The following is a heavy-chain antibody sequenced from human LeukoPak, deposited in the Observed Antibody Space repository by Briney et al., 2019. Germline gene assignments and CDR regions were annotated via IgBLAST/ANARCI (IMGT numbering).Heavy chain of an antibody. CDR1: GFTFSSYA. Sequence: MPGGSLRLSCAASGFTFSSYAMSWVRQAPGKGLEWVSSISSSSSYIYYADSVKGRFTISRDNAKNSLYLQMNSLRAEDTAVYYCASRYSSGWYNSLRAFDIWGQGTMVTVSS. D-gene: IGHD6-19*01. V-gene: IGHV3-21*01. CDR3: ASRYSSGWYNSLRAFDI. J-gene: IGHJ3*02. CDR2: ISSSSSYI.